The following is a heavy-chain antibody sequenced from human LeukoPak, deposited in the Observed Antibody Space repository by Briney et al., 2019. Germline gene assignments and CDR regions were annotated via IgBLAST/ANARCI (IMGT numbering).Heavy chain of an antibody. J-gene: IGHJ6*02. CDR2: IIPIFGTA. Sequence: ASVKVSCKASGGTFSSYAISWVRQAPGQGLEWMGGIIPIFGTANYAQKFQGRVTITADESTSTAYMELSSLRSENTAVYYCARDGVVPAAITSYYYYYYGMDVWGQGTTVTVSS. CDR3: ARDGVVPAAITSYYYYYYGMDV. V-gene: IGHV1-69*13. D-gene: IGHD2-2*01. CDR1: GGTFSSYA.